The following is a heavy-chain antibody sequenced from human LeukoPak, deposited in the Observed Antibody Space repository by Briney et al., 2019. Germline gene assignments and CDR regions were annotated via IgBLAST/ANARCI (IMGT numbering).Heavy chain of an antibody. Sequence: GGSLRLSCAASGFTFDDYGMSWVRQAPGKGLEWLSYSSTVTGNIYYADSVKGRFTISRDNAKSSLNLQMSSLRAEDTAVYFCATTGNFYDMDVWGKGTTVTVSS. J-gene: IGHJ6*03. CDR3: ATTGNFYDMDV. CDR2: SSTVTGNI. V-gene: IGHV3-48*04. CDR1: GFTFDDYG. D-gene: IGHD1-1*01.